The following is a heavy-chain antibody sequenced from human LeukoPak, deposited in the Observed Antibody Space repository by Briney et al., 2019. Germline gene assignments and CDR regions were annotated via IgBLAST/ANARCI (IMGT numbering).Heavy chain of an antibody. J-gene: IGHJ1*01. D-gene: IGHD5-24*01. CDR3: ARDGLSSRDGYNAPEYFQH. Sequence: GGSLRLSCAASGFTFSSYAMSWVRQAPGKGLEWVSAISGSGSSTYYADSVKGRFTISRDNAKNTLYLQMNSLRAEDTAVYYCARDGLSSRDGYNAPEYFQHWGQGTLVTVSS. CDR2: ISGSGSST. CDR1: GFTFSSYA. V-gene: IGHV3-23*01.